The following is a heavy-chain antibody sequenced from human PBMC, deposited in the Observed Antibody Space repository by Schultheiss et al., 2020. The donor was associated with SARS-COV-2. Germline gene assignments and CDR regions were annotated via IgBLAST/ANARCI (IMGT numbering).Heavy chain of an antibody. J-gene: IGHJ4*02. Sequence: GGSLRLSCAASGFTFSSYAMSWVRQAPGKGLEWVSSISSSSSYIYYADSVKGRFTISRDNAKNSLYLQMNSLRAEDTALYYCAKDIEGGGLGSFDYWGQGTLVTVSS. CDR1: GFTFSSYA. V-gene: IGHV3-21*04. D-gene: IGHD1-26*01. CDR2: ISSSSSYI. CDR3: AKDIEGGGLGSFDY.